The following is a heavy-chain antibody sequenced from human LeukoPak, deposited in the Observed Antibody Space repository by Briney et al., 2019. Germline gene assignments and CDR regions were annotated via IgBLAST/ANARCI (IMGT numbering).Heavy chain of an antibody. CDR3: ARDTSSSYGSGSDY. D-gene: IGHD3-10*01. J-gene: IGHJ4*02. Sequence: GGSLRLSCAASGFTFDDYGMSWVRQTPGKGLEWVSGINWNGGSTGYADSVKGRFTISRDNAKNSLYLQMNSLRAEDTALYYCARDTSSSYGSGSDYWGQGTLVTVSS. V-gene: IGHV3-20*04. CDR2: INWNGGST. CDR1: GFTFDDYG.